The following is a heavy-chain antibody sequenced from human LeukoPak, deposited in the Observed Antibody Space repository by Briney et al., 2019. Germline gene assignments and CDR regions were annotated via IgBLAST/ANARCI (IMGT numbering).Heavy chain of an antibody. D-gene: IGHD2-2*01. CDR1: GFTFSSYA. CDR3: AKSSLGYQLFDY. V-gene: IGHV3-23*01. J-gene: IGHJ4*02. Sequence: GGSLRLSCAASGFTFSSYALSWVRQAPGKGLEWVSAISGSGGSTYYADSVKGRFTISRDNSKNTLYLQMNSLRAEDTAVYYCAKSSLGYQLFDYWGQGTLVTVPS. CDR2: ISGSGGST.